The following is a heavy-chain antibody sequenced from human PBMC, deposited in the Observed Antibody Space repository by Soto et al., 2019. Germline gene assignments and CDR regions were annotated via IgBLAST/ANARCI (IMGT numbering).Heavy chain of an antibody. CDR2: IKSKTEGGTT. J-gene: IGHJ6*02. CDR3: TTDRHLTIFGVVRYYYYGMDV. Sequence: EVQLVESGGGLVKPGGSLRLSCAASGFTFSNAWMNWVRQAPGKGLEWVGRIKSKTEGGTTDYAAPVKGRFTISRDDSKNTLYLQINSLKTEDTAVYYCTTDRHLTIFGVVRYYYYGMDVWGQGTTVTVSS. D-gene: IGHD3-3*01. CDR1: GFTFSNAW. V-gene: IGHV3-15*07.